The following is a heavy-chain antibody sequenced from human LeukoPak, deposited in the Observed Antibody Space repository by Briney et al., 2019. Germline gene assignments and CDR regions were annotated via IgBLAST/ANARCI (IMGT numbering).Heavy chain of an antibody. V-gene: IGHV3-30*04. CDR3: ARGDYYDSSGYYYVLFDY. CDR2: ISYDGSNK. D-gene: IGHD3-22*01. Sequence: PGGSLRLSCAACGFTFRSYAMHWVRQAPGKGLEWVAVISYDGSNKYYADSVKGRFTISRDNSKNTLYLQMNSLRAEDTAVYYSARGDYYDSSGYYYVLFDYWGQGTLVTVSS. CDR1: GFTFRSYA. J-gene: IGHJ4*02.